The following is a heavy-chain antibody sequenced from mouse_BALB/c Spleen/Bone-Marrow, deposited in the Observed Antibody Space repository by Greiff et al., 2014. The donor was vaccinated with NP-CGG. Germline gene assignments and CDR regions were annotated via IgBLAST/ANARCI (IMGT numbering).Heavy chain of an antibody. CDR2: IYPGNVNT. D-gene: IGHD1-1*01. V-gene: IGHV1S56*01. CDR1: GYTFTSYY. CDR3: ARDYYGSSSFAY. J-gene: IGHJ3*01. Sequence: QVQLQQSGPELVKPGASVGISCKASGYTFTSYYIHWVKQRPGQGLEWIGWIYPGNVNTKYNEKFKGKATLTADKSSSAAYMQLSSLTSEDSAVYFCARDYYGSSSFAYWGQGTLVTVSA.